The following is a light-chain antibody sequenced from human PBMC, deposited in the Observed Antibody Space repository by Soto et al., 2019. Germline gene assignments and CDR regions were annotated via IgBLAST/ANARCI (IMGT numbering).Light chain of an antibody. CDR2: GVT. V-gene: IGLV2-14*03. CDR3: TSFTTPYFYV. Sequence: QSALTQPASVSGSLGQSITLSCTGSGGDIGAYNYVSWYQQHPGKAPKLIVYGVTHRPSGVSSRFSASKSAYTASLTISALQAEDDADYYCTSFTTPYFYVFGPGTKVTVL. CDR1: GGDIGAYNY. J-gene: IGLJ1*01.